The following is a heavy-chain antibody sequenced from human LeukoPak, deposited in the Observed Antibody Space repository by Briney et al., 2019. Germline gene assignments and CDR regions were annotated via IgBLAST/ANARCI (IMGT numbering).Heavy chain of an antibody. V-gene: IGHV4-34*01. CDR1: GGSFSGYY. CDR2: INHSGST. D-gene: IGHD6-19*01. Sequence: SETLSLTCAVYGGSFSGYYWSWIRRPPGKGLEWIGEINHSGSTNYNPSLKSRVTISVDTSKNQFSLKLSSVTAADTAVYYCATGYSGYGYSSGWSLFDYWGQGTLVTVSP. CDR3: ATGYSGYGYSSGWSLFDY. J-gene: IGHJ4*02.